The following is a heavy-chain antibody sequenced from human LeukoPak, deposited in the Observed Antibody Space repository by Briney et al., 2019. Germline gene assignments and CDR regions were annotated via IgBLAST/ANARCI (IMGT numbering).Heavy chain of an antibody. V-gene: IGHV3-23*01. D-gene: IGHD2-21*02. CDR3: AKKCGGDCYWGFDY. CDR2: ISGSGGST. CDR1: GFTFSSYA. J-gene: IGHJ4*02. Sequence: PGGSLRLSCAASGFTFSSYAMSWVRQAPGKGLEWVSAISGSGGSTYYADSVKGRFTISRDNSKNTLYLQMNSLRAEDTAVHYCAKKCGGDCYWGFDYWGQGTLVTVSS.